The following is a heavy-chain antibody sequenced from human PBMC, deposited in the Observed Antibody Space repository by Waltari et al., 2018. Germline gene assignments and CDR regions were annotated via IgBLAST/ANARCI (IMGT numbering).Heavy chain of an antibody. CDR2: ISYSGST. J-gene: IGHJ2*01. CDR3: ARHPAMTIMLWYFDL. CDR1: GGSISSSRYY. D-gene: IGHD2-8*01. Sequence: QLQLQESGPGLVKPSETLSLTCTVSGGSISSSRYYWGWIRQPPGKGLEWIGRISYSGSTDYTPSLKSRVTISVDTSKNQFSLKLSSVTAADTAVYYCARHPAMTIMLWYFDLWGRGTLVTVSS. V-gene: IGHV4-39*01.